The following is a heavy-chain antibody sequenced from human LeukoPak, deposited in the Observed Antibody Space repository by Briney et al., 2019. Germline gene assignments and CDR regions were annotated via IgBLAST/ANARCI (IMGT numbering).Heavy chain of an antibody. Sequence: GGSLRLSCAAPGFTFSSYGMHWVRQAPGKGLEWVAFIAFDGSNKYYAESVKGRFTISRDNSKNTLYLQMSSLRAEDTAVYYCAKDAWRNREFDFWGQGALVTVSS. J-gene: IGHJ4*02. V-gene: IGHV3-30*02. CDR2: IAFDGSNK. CDR3: AKDAWRNREFDF. D-gene: IGHD2/OR15-2a*01. CDR1: GFTFSSYG.